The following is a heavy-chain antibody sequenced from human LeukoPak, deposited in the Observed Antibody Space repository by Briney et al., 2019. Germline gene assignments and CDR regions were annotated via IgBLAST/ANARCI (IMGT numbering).Heavy chain of an antibody. D-gene: IGHD6-13*01. J-gene: IGHJ4*02. CDR1: GFTSSSYA. CDR2: VSGSGDRM. V-gene: IGHV3-23*01. Sequence: GGSLRLSCAASGFTSSSYALNWVRQAPGKGLEWVATVSGSGDRMYHADSVKGRFTISRDNSKSTIYLQMNSLRAEGTALYYCAKAAAAPGFDFWGQGTLVTVSS. CDR3: AKAAAAPGFDF.